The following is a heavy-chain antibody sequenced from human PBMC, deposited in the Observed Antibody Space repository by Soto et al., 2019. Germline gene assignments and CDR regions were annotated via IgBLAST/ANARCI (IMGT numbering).Heavy chain of an antibody. CDR3: ARCYCSVGSCCTCWHFDL. CDR1: GYTFMNYA. Sequence: QVQLVQSGAEVKEPGASVKLSCQASGYTFMNYAISWVRQAPGQGLEWMGWISPSTGNTDQAQNFQGRVTMTLDTSTNTANMELRTLRSDDSAVYYCARCYCSVGSCCTCWHFDLWGRGTLVTVSS. D-gene: IGHD2-15*01. V-gene: IGHV1-18*01. J-gene: IGHJ2*01. CDR2: ISPSTGNT.